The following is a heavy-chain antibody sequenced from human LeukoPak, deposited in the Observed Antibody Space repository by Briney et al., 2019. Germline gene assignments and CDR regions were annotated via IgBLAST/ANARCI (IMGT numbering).Heavy chain of an antibody. V-gene: IGHV3-48*04. Sequence: GGSLRLSCVATGFTFSSYVMHWVRQAPGKGLEWVSYISSSGSTIYYADSVKGRFTISRDNAKNSLYLQMNSLRAEDTAVYYCARASGDGPLFDYWGQGTLVTVSS. CDR2: ISSSGSTI. J-gene: IGHJ4*02. CDR1: GFTFSSYV. CDR3: ARASGDGPLFDY. D-gene: IGHD7-27*01.